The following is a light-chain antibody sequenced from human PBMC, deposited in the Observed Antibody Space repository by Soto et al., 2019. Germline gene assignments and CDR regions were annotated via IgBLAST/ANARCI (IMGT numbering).Light chain of an antibody. V-gene: IGKV1-39*01. CDR2: AAS. Sequence: DIQMTQSPSSLSASVGDRVTIPCRASQTISRNLNWYQQKPGKAPKLLIYAASSLQSGVPSRFSGSGSGTDFTLAISSLQPEDFATYYCQQTFSAPSITFGQGTRLEI. J-gene: IGKJ5*01. CDR3: QQTFSAPSIT. CDR1: QTISRN.